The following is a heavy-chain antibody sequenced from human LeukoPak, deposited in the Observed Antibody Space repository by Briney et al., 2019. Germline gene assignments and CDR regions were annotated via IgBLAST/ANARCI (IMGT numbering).Heavy chain of an antibody. V-gene: IGHV4-59*08. J-gene: IGHJ4*02. Sequence: SETLSLTCTVSGGSISSYYWSWIRQPPGKGLEWIGYIYYSGSTNYNPSLKSRVTISVDTSKNQFSLKLSSVTAADTAVYYCARHLGTSCFDYWGQGTLVTVSP. D-gene: IGHD2-2*01. CDR3: ARHLGTSCFDY. CDR1: GGSISSYY. CDR2: IYYSGST.